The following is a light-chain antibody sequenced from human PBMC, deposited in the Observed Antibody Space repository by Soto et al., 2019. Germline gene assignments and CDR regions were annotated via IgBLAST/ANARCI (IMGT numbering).Light chain of an antibody. J-gene: IGKJ1*01. V-gene: IGKV1-39*01. CDR2: GAS. CDR3: QRARTTPGT. Sequence: DIQLTQSPSSLFANVGDRVTITCRASQWISTYLHWYQQRPGRAPTLLIFGASNLLTGVASRFSGRSSATEFTLTISSLHAEVIATYYCQRARTTPGTFGQGTKVEVK. CDR1: QWISTY.